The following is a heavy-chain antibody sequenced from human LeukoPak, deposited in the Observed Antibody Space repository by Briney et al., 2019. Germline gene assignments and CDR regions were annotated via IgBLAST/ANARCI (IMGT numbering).Heavy chain of an antibody. Sequence: QPGGSLRLSCAASGFTFSTYWMHWVRQAPGKGLVWVSHIKTDGSSTTYADSVKGRFTISRDNAKNTLYLQMNSLRAEDTAVYYCARDRGYTQDYWGQGTLVTVPS. CDR3: ARDRGYTQDY. J-gene: IGHJ4*02. CDR2: IKTDGSST. V-gene: IGHV3-74*01. D-gene: IGHD5-12*01. CDR1: GFTFSTYW.